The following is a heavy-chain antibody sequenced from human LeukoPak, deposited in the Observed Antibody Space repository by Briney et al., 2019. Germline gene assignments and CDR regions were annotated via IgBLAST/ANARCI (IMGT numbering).Heavy chain of an antibody. V-gene: IGHV3-7*04. CDR2: IRQDASAV. CDR3: ARWIHHSAACRLDY. Sequence: GGSLRLSCAASGFTLINYYMRWVRQAPGKGLEWVANIRQDASAVFQVDSLKGRFTVSRDNTKNSLYLQMSSLRVEDTAVYYCARWIHHSAACRLDYWGRGALVTVSS. CDR1: GFTLINYY. D-gene: IGHD2/OR15-2a*01. J-gene: IGHJ4*02.